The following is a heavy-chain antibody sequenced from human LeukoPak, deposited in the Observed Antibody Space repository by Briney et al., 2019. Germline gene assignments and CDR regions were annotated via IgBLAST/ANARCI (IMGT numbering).Heavy chain of an antibody. Sequence: SVKVSCKASGGTFSSYAISWVRQAPGQGLEWMGEIIPIFGTANYAQKFQGRVTITADESTSTAYMELSSLRSEDTAVYYCARLLLLAPFHQYYYGMDVWGKGTTVTVSS. J-gene: IGHJ6*04. D-gene: IGHD2-15*01. CDR2: IIPIFGTA. CDR3: ARLLLLAPFHQYYYGMDV. V-gene: IGHV1-69*01. CDR1: GGTFSSYA.